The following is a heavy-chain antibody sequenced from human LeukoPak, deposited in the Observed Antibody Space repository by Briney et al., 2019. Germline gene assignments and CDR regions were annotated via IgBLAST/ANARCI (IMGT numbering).Heavy chain of an antibody. J-gene: IGHJ5*02. D-gene: IGHD6-19*01. Sequence: SETLSLTCTVSGGSISSYSWSWIRQPPGKGLEWIAYISYSGSTNYNPSLKSRVTISVDTSKNQFSLKLSSVTVADTAVYYCARTINSSGWYNWFDPWGQGTLVTVSS. V-gene: IGHV4-59*01. CDR2: ISYSGST. CDR3: ARTINSSGWYNWFDP. CDR1: GGSISSYS.